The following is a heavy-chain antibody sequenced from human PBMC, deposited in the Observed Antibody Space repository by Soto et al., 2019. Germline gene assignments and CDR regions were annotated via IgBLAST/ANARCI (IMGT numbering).Heavy chain of an antibody. CDR2: ISAYNGNT. J-gene: IGHJ3*02. Sequence: GASVKVSCKASGYTFTSYGISWVRQAPGQGLEWMGWISAYNGNTNYAQKLQGRVTMTTDTSTSTAYMELRSLRSDGTAVYCCARGRIGPRYDFRSGYYPDAFDIWGQGTMVTVSS. CDR1: GYTFTSYG. D-gene: IGHD3-3*01. V-gene: IGHV1-18*01. CDR3: ARGRIGPRYDFRSGYYPDAFDI.